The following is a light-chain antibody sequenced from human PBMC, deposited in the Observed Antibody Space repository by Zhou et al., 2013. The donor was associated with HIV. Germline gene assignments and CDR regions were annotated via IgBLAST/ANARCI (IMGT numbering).Light chain of an antibody. J-gene: IGKJ4*01. Sequence: DIQMTQSPSSLSASVGDRVTITCQASQDISNYLNWYQQKPGKAPKLLIYDASNLETGVPSRFSGSGSGTDFTFTISSLQPEDIATYYCQQSGPLTFGGGTKVEIK. CDR1: QDISNY. V-gene: IGKV1-33*01. CDR2: DAS. CDR3: QQSGPLT.